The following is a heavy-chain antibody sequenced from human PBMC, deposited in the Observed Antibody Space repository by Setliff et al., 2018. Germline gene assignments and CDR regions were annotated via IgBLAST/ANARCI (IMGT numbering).Heavy chain of an antibody. D-gene: IGHD3-3*01. Sequence: ASVKVSCKASGGTFSSYAISWVRQAPGQGLEWMGWISAYNGNTNYAQKLQGRVTITTDESTSTAYMELSSLRSEDTAVYCCARAPLLFGVVIADGMDVWGQGTTVTVSS. V-gene: IGHV1-18*01. CDR1: GGTFSSYA. CDR3: ARAPLLFGVVIADGMDV. J-gene: IGHJ6*02. CDR2: ISAYNGNT.